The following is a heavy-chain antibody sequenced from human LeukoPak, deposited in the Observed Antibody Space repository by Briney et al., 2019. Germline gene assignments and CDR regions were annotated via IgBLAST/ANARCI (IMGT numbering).Heavy chain of an antibody. CDR1: GFTFSDYA. Sequence: PGASLRLSCAASGFTFSDYAMSWARQAPGRGLEWVSTISGGGDSIYYADSVRGRFTISRDNSKNTLYLQMKSLRVEDTAVYYCAKESPQFDYWGQGTLVTVSA. CDR2: ISGGGDSI. V-gene: IGHV3-23*01. J-gene: IGHJ4*02. CDR3: AKESPQFDY.